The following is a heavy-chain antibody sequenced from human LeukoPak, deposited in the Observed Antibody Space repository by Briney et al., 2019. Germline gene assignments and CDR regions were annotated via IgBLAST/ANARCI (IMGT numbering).Heavy chain of an antibody. CDR2: MYYSGST. Sequence: KSSETLSLTCTVSGGSIRSYYWSWIRQPPGKGLEWIGYMYYSGSTNYNPSLKSRITISVDRSKNQFSLKLSSVTAADTAVYYCARHGGSGSYYNWFDPWGQGTLVTVSS. CDR1: GGSIRSYY. J-gene: IGHJ5*02. V-gene: IGHV4-59*08. CDR3: ARHGGSGSYYNWFDP. D-gene: IGHD3-10*01.